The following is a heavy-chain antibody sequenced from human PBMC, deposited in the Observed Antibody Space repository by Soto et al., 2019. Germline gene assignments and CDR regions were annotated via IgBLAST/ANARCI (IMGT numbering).Heavy chain of an antibody. Sequence: GGSLSLSCAASGFTFRSYAMSWVRQAPGKGLEWVSAISGSGGSTYYADSVKGRFAIARDKSKNTLYLPMNSLTAEDTAVYYCAKDASPPYSSSTENTYYYYGMVIWGQGTTVTVFS. J-gene: IGHJ6*02. CDR2: ISGSGGST. D-gene: IGHD6-13*01. CDR3: AKDASPPYSSSTENTYYYYGMVI. V-gene: IGHV3-23*01. CDR1: GFTFRSYA.